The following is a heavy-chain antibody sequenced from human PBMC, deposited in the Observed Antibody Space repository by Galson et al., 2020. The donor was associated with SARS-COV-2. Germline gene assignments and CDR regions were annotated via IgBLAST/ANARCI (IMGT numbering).Heavy chain of an antibody. J-gene: IGHJ4*02. Sequence: SETLSLTCTVSGGSISNFYWSWLRQPPGKGLEWIGYIYYSGSTNYNPSLKSRVTFSVDTSKNQFSLRLSSVTAADTAVYYCARDVSGGSYYDYWGQGTLVTVSS. CDR2: IYYSGST. V-gene: IGHV4-59*01. CDR1: GGSISNFY. D-gene: IGHD2-15*01. CDR3: ARDVSGGSYYDY.